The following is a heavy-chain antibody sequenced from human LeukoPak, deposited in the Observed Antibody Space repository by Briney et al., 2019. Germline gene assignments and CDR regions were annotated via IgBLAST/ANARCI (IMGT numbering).Heavy chain of an antibody. V-gene: IGHV3-48*01. D-gene: IGHD3-22*01. CDR2: ISSSSSTR. CDR3: ARDIYYYDSSGYYFPGGSDY. CDR1: GFTFSSYS. J-gene: IGHJ4*02. Sequence: GGSLRLSCAASGFTFSSYSMNWVRQAPGKGLEWVSYISSSSSTRYYADSVKGRFTISRDNAKNSLYLQMNSLRAEDTAVYYCARDIYYYDSSGYYFPGGSDYWGQGTLVTVSS.